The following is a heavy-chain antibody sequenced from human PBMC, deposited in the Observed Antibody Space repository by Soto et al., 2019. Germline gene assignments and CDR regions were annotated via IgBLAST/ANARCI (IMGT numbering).Heavy chain of an antibody. Sequence: KPSETLSLTCSVSGGSINSYWWSWIRQPAGKGLEWIGRVYSSGTTDYNPSLNSRATMSVETSKNQFSLKLSSVTAADTAVYYCARDIGSFAYGEGYWGQGSQVTVPQ. CDR2: VYSSGTT. J-gene: IGHJ4*02. CDR3: ARDIGSFAYGEGY. V-gene: IGHV4-4*07. D-gene: IGHD3-10*01. CDR1: GGSINSYW.